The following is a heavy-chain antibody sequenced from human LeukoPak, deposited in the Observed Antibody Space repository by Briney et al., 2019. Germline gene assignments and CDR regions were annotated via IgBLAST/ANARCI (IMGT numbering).Heavy chain of an antibody. Sequence: ATVKVSCKASGGTFSSYAISWVRQAPGQGLEWMGGIIPIFGTTNYAQKFQGRVTITADESTSTAYMELSSLRSDDTAVYYCARGGTDYYDSSGYPWGQGTLVTVSS. V-gene: IGHV1-69*13. CDR1: GGTFSSYA. J-gene: IGHJ5*02. CDR2: IIPIFGTT. CDR3: ARGGTDYYDSSGYP. D-gene: IGHD3-22*01.